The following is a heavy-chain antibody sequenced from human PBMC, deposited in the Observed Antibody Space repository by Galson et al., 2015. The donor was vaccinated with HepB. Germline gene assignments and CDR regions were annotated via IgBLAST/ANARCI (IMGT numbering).Heavy chain of an antibody. D-gene: IGHD6-13*01. J-gene: IGHJ3*02. Sequence: SLRLSCAASGFTFDDYAMHWVRQAPGKGLEWVSGISWNSGSIGYADSVKGRFTISRDNAKNSLYLQMNSLRAEDTALYYCTKDVGSSSWYPLGDAFDIWGQGTMVTVSS. CDR1: GFTFDDYA. CDR3: TKDVGSSSWYPLGDAFDI. V-gene: IGHV3-9*01. CDR2: ISWNSGSI.